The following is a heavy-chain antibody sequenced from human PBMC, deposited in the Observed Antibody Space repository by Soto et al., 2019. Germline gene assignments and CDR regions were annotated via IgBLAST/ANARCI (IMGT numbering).Heavy chain of an antibody. CDR2: ISGSGGST. CDR1: GFPFRSYA. J-gene: IGHJ3*02. Sequence: EVQLLESGGGLVQPGGSLRLSCAASGFPFRSYAMSWVRQAPGKGLEWVSAISGSGGSTYYADSVKGRFTISRDNSKNTLYLQMHSLRDEDTAVYYCAKDTNYDFWSGPNHRSEAFDIWGQGTMVTVSS. D-gene: IGHD3-3*01. CDR3: AKDTNYDFWSGPNHRSEAFDI. V-gene: IGHV3-23*01.